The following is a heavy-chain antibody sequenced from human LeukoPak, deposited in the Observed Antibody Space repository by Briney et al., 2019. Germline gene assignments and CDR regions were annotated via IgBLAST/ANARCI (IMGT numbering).Heavy chain of an antibody. CDR2: IYHSGST. CDR3: ARDSGTTGEVKFDP. V-gene: IGHV4-4*02. Sequence: SETLSLTCAVSGGSISSTNWWSWVRQPPGKGLEWIGEIYHSGSTNYNPSLKSRVTISVDKSKNEFFLKLTSVTAADTAVYYCARDSGTTGEVKFDPWGQGTLVTVSS. D-gene: IGHD3-10*01. CDR1: GGSISSTNW. J-gene: IGHJ5*02.